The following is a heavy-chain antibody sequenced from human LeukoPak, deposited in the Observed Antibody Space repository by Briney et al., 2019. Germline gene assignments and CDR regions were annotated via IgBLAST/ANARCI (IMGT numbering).Heavy chain of an antibody. CDR2: IIPIFGTA. CDR3: ARTPSYYYDSSGYYYPFDY. Sequence: SVKVSCKASGGTFSSYAISWVRQAPGQGLKWMGGIIPIFGTANYAQKFQGRVTITADESTSTAYMELSSLRSEDTAVYYCARTPSYYYDSSGYYYPFDYWGQGTLVTVSS. J-gene: IGHJ4*02. CDR1: GGTFSSYA. V-gene: IGHV1-69*13. D-gene: IGHD3-22*01.